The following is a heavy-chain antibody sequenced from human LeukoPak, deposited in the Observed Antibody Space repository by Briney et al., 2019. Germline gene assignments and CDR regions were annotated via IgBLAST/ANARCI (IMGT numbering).Heavy chain of an antibody. CDR3: ARDILAARPVDY. J-gene: IGHJ4*02. CDR2: INSDGIST. V-gene: IGHV3-74*01. CDR1: GFTFSSYW. D-gene: IGHD6-6*01. Sequence: QPGGSLRLSCAASGFTFSSYWMHWVRQAPGKGLVWVSRINSDGISTTYADSVKGRFTISRDNAKNTLYLQMNSLRAEDTAVYYCARDILAARPVDYWGQGTLVTVSP.